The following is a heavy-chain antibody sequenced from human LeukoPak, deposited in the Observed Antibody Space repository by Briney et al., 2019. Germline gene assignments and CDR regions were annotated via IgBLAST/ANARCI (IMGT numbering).Heavy chain of an antibody. CDR1: GFTFSSYA. V-gene: IGHV3-30*14. J-gene: IGHJ4*02. D-gene: IGHD3-16*01. CDR2: ISYDGSNK. CDR3: ARLAYYDYVWGSSDY. Sequence: PGGSLRLSCAASGFTFSSYAMHWVRQAPGKGLEWVAVISYDGSNKYYADSVKGRFTISRDNSKNTLYLQMNSLRAEDTAVYYCARLAYYDYVWGSSDYWGQGTLVTVSS.